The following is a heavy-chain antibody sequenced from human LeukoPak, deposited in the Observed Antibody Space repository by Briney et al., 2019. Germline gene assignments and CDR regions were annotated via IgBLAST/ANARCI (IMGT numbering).Heavy chain of an antibody. CDR3: ARDGDGSGWAEGYAFDI. CDR1: GFTFSSYS. D-gene: IGHD6-19*01. Sequence: GGSLRLSCAASGFTFSSYSMNWVRQAPGKGLEWVSYISSSSSTIYYADSVKGRFTISRDNAKNSLYLQMNSLRAEDTAVYYCARDGDGSGWAEGYAFDIWGQGTMVTVSS. CDR2: ISSSSSTI. J-gene: IGHJ3*02. V-gene: IGHV3-48*01.